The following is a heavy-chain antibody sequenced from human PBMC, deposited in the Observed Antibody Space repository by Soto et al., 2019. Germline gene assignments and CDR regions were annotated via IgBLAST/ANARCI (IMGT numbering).Heavy chain of an antibody. V-gene: IGHV3-74*01. J-gene: IGHJ4*02. CDR3: ARASLYYDFWSGYDY. D-gene: IGHD3-3*01. CDR1: GFTFSRYW. CDR2: INSDGSST. Sequence: GGSLRLSCAASGFTFSRYWMHWVRQAPGKGLVWVSRINSDGSSTSYADSVKGRFTISRDNAKNTLYLQMNSLRAEDTDVYYCARASLYYDFWSGYDYWGQGTLVTVSS.